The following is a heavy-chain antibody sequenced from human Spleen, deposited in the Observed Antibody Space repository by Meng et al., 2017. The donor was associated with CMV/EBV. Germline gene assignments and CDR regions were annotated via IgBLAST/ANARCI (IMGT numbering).Heavy chain of an antibody. CDR1: GGSITTYH. J-gene: IGHJ6*02. V-gene: IGHV4-59*01. CDR3: ARLRDGYYYYYGMDV. CDR2: VYNSGST. D-gene: IGHD4-17*01. Sequence: SETLSLTCNVSGGSITTYHWSWIRQPTGKELEWIGYVYNSGSTNYNPSLKRRVTISVDTSKNQFFMKLSSVTAADTAVYFCARLRDGYYYYYGMDVWGQGTTVTVSS.